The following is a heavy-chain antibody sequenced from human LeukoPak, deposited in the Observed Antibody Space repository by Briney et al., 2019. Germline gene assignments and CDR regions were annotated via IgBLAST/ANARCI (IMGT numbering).Heavy chain of an antibody. CDR1: GFSFDDYG. CDR2: INWNGGST. V-gene: IGHV3-20*04. Sequence: GGSLRLSCAASGFSFDDYGMSWVRQAPGKGLEWVSGINWNGGSTGYADSVKGRFTISRDNAKNSLYLQMNSLRDEDTALYYCARDRYGSGDYAFDIWGHGTMVTVSS. CDR3: ARDRYGSGDYAFDI. J-gene: IGHJ3*02. D-gene: IGHD3-10*01.